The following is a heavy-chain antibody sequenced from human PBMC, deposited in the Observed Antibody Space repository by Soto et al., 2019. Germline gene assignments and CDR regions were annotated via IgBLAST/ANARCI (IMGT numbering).Heavy chain of an antibody. D-gene: IGHD4-4*01. J-gene: IGHJ4*02. CDR2: IYYSGST. CDR1: GGSISSGGYY. CDR3: ARDRDSNFHSLDY. Sequence: QVQLQESGPGLVKPSQTLSLTCTVSGGSISSGGYYWSWIRQHPGKGLEWIGYIYYSGSTYYNPSRKSRVTISVDTSKNQCSLELSSVTAADTAVYYCARDRDSNFHSLDYWGQGTLVTVSS. V-gene: IGHV4-31*03.